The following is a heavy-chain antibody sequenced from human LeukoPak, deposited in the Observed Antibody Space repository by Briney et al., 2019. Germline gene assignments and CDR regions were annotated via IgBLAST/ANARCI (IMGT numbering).Heavy chain of an antibody. J-gene: IGHJ6*04. Sequence: GGSLRLSCAASGFTSSSYAMHWVRQAPGKGLEWVAVISYDGSNKYYADSVKGRFTISRDNSKNTLYLQMNSLRAEDTAVYYCARDSLGMVRGVISQYYYGMDVWGKGTTVTVSS. D-gene: IGHD3-10*01. V-gene: IGHV3-30*04. CDR2: ISYDGSNK. CDR1: GFTSSSYA. CDR3: ARDSLGMVRGVISQYYYGMDV.